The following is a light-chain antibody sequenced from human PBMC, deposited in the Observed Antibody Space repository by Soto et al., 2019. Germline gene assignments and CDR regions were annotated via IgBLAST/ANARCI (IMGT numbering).Light chain of an antibody. CDR3: QKYNSYLWT. V-gene: IGKV1-5*01. J-gene: IGKJ1*01. CDR2: DAS. Sequence: DIQMTQSPSTLSASVGDRVTITCRASQSISSWLAWYQQKPGRAPNLLIYDASNLESGVPSRFSGSRSGTEFTLTISSLQPDDFATYYCQKYNSYLWTFGQGTKVEIK. CDR1: QSISSW.